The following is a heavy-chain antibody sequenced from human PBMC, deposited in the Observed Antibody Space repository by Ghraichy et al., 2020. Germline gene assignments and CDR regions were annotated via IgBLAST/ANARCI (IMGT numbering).Heavy chain of an antibody. D-gene: IGHD3-10*01. J-gene: IGHJ4*02. CDR2: VNSNGRTT. CDR1: RFTFSSFA. V-gene: IGHV3-23*05. Sequence: LSLTCAASRFTFSSFAMTWIRQAPGMGLELVSPVNSNGRTTYYADSVKGLFAISSDNSKDTLYLHMNSLRAGDTAIYYCAKGSGSQNKYYFDSWGQGTLVTVSS. CDR3: AKGSGSQNKYYFDS.